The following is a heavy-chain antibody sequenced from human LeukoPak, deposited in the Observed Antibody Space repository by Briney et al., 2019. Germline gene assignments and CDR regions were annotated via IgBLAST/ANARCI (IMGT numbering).Heavy chain of an antibody. CDR3: ARGGPTMIVVVITHFDY. CDR1: GFTFSDYY. D-gene: IGHD3-22*01. J-gene: IGHJ4*02. V-gene: IGHV3-11*01. Sequence: GGSLRLSCAASGFTFSDYYMSWIRQAPGKGLEWVSYISCSGSTIYYADSVKGRFTISRDNAKHSLYLQMNSLRAEDTAVYYCARGGPTMIVVVITHFDYWGQGTLVTVSS. CDR2: ISCSGSTI.